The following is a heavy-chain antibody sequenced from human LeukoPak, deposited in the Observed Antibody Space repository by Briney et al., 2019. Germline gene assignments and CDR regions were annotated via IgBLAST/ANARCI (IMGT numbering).Heavy chain of an antibody. J-gene: IGHJ4*02. V-gene: IGHV4-61*05. CDR2: IYYSGST. Sequence: SETLSLTCTVSGGSISSSSYYWGWIRQPPGKGLEWIGYIYYSGSTNYNPSLKSRVTISVDTSKNQFSLKLSSVTAADTAVYYCARWRYDSYFDYWGQGTLVTVSS. D-gene: IGHD1-1*01. CDR3: ARWRYDSYFDY. CDR1: GGSISSSSYY.